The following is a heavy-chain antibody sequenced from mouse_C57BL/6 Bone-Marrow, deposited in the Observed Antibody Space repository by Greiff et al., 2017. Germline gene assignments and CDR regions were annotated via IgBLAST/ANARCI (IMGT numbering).Heavy chain of an antibody. D-gene: IGHD2-12*01. CDR2: IDPETGGT. Sequence: QVQLKQSGAELVRPGASVTLSCKASGYTFTGYEMHWVKQTPVHGLEWIGAIDPETGGTAYNQKFKGKAILTADKSSSTAYMELRSLTSEDPAFYDCTSTDTTRVYFDYGGQGTTLTVSS. CDR1: GYTFTGYE. V-gene: IGHV1-15*01. CDR3: TSTDTTRVYFDY. J-gene: IGHJ2*01.